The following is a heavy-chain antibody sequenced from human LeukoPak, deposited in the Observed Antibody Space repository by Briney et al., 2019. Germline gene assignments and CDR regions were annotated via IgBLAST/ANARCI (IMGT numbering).Heavy chain of an antibody. V-gene: IGHV3-66*01. CDR2: IYSGGST. CDR1: GFTVSSNY. D-gene: IGHD6-19*01. J-gene: IGHJ4*02. CDR3: ASLHPGQWLAQ. Sequence: GGSLRLSCAASGFTVSSNYMSWVRQAPGKGLEWVSVIYSGGSTYYADSVKGRFTISRDNSKNTLYLQMNSLRAEDTAVYYCASLHPGQWLAQWGQGTLVTVSS.